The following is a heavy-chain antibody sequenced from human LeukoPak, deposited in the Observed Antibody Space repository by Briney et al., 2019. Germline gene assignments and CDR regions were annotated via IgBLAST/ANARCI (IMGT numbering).Heavy chain of an antibody. J-gene: IGHJ6*02. CDR1: GFTLSSNY. D-gene: IGHD3-9*01. CDR2: ISYDGSNK. V-gene: IGHV3-30*18. Sequence: TGGSLRLSCAASGFTLSSNYMSWVRQAPGKGLEWVAVISYDGSNKYYADSVKGRFTISRDNSKNTLYLQMNSLRAEDTAVYYCAKALYYDILTGYFHKNYYYYGMDVWGQGTTVTVSS. CDR3: AKALYYDILTGYFHKNYYYYGMDV.